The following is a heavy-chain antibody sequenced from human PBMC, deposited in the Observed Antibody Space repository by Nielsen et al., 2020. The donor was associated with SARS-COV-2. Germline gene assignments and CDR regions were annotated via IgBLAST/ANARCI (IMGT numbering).Heavy chain of an antibody. Sequence: ASVKVSCKPSGYSLTGYDINWVRQATGQGLEWMGWVNLKSGDTGYAQKFQGRVTMTRDTSMSTAYMELSSLTSDDTAVYFCVIVTAALAFDPWGQGTLVTVSS. V-gene: IGHV1-8*01. CDR2: VNLKSGDT. CDR1: GYSLTGYD. CDR3: VIVTAALAFDP. D-gene: IGHD3-16*02. J-gene: IGHJ5*02.